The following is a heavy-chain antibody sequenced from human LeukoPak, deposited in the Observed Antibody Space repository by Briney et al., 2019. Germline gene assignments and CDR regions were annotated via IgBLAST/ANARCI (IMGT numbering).Heavy chain of an antibody. V-gene: IGHV3-74*01. J-gene: IGHJ5*02. Sequence: GGSLRLSCGASGFTFRTSWMHWVRQAPGKGLMWVSFINRDGSSTNYADSVEGRFTISRDNSKNTLYLQMNSLRAEDTAVYYCAKTPLGSGVFDPWGQGTLVTVSS. D-gene: IGHD3-10*01. CDR3: AKTPLGSGVFDP. CDR2: INRDGSST. CDR1: GFTFRTSW.